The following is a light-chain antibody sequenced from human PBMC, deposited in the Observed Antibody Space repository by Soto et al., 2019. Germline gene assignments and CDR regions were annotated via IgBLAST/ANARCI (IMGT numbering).Light chain of an antibody. CDR1: QSISIH. J-gene: IGKJ5*01. Sequence: DIQMTQAPSSLSASVGDRVTITFRASQSISIHLNWYQQKPGKAPNLLIYGASSLKSGVPARFRGRVSGTDFTLTISSLQPEDFAIYYCQQTYNTHEITYGQRIRLEI. V-gene: IGKV1-39*01. CDR2: GAS. CDR3: QQTYNTHEIT.